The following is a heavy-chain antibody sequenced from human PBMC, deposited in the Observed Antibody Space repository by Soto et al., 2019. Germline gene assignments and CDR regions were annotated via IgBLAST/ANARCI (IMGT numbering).Heavy chain of an antibody. CDR3: ASPTLGAFDI. CDR2: IYYSGST. Sequence: SETLSLTCTVSGGSISGSSYYWGWIRQPPGKGLEWIGSIYYSGSTSYNSSLKSRVTISVDTSKNQFSLRLSSVTAADTAVYYCASPTLGAFDIWGQGTMVTVSS. CDR1: GGSISGSSYY. D-gene: IGHD3-16*01. J-gene: IGHJ3*02. V-gene: IGHV4-39*01.